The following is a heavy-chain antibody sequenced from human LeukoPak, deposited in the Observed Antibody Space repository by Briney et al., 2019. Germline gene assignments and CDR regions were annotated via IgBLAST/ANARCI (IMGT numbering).Heavy chain of an antibody. CDR1: GFTFSSFW. CDR3: ARDGGVSGYDLLDY. V-gene: IGHV3-7*01. J-gene: IGHJ4*02. CDR2: INQDGSEK. Sequence: GGSLRLSCAASGFTFSSFWMTWVRQAPGKGLEWVANINQDGSEKYYVDSVKGRFTISRDNAKNSVYLQMNSLRAEDTAVYYCARDGGVSGYDLLDYWGQGTLVTVS. D-gene: IGHD5-12*01.